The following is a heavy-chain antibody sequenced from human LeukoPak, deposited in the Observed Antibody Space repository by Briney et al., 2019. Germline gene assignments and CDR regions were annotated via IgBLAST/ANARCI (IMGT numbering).Heavy chain of an antibody. J-gene: IGHJ6*03. CDR2: ISSSGSTI. D-gene: IGHD3-9*01. CDR3: ARGTIRYDILTGYYQGNYYYYMDV. V-gene: IGHV3-11*01. CDR1: GFTFSDYY. Sequence: PGGSLRLSCAASGFTFSDYYMSWIRQAPGKGLEWVSYISSSGSTIYYADSVKGRFTISRDNAKNSLYLQMNSLRAEDTAVYYCARGTIRYDILTGYYQGNYYYYMDVWGKGTTVTVSS.